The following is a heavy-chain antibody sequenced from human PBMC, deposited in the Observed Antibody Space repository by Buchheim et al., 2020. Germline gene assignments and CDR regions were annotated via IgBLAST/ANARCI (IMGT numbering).Heavy chain of an antibody. J-gene: IGHJ4*02. D-gene: IGHD3-22*01. CDR2: IPYTGTA. CDR1: GGSVRSGTYY. Sequence: QVRLQESGPGLVKPSETLSLICNVAGGSVRSGTYYWSWIRQPPGGGLEWNGYIPYTGTAIYSPSPRGRASISADTSKNQFSLTVSAVLAADTATYSCVCLRQYYDGNGHQYYDYWGPGTL. V-gene: IGHV4-61*01. CDR3: VCLRQYYDGNGHQYYDY.